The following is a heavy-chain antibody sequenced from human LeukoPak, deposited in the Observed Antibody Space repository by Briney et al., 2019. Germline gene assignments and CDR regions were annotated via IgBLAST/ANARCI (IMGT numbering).Heavy chain of an antibody. CDR3: AKGLYSSGWNY. CDR2: ISGSGGST. V-gene: IGHV3-23*01. D-gene: IGHD6-19*01. CDR1: GFTFSSYA. Sequence: GGSLRLSCAASGFTFSSYAMSWVRQAPGKGLEWVSAISGSGGSTYYADSVKGRFTISRDNSKNTLYLQMNSLRAEDTAVYHCAKGLYSSGWNYWGQGTLVTVSS. J-gene: IGHJ4*02.